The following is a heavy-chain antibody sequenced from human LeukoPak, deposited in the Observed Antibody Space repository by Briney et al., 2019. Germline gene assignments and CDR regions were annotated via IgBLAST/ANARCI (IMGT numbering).Heavy chain of an antibody. CDR1: GGSISSYY. CDR2: IYYGGST. J-gene: IGHJ4*02. V-gene: IGHV4-59*01. Sequence: SETLSLTCTVSGGSISSYYWSWIRQPPGKGLEWIGYIYYGGSTNYNPSLKSRVTISVDTSKNQFSLKLSSVTAADTAVYYCAGSGYPWNFDYWGQGTLVTVSS. CDR3: AGSGYPWNFDY. D-gene: IGHD3-22*01.